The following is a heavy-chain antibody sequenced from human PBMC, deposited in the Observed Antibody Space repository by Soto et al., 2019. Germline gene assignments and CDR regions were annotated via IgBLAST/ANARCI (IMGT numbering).Heavy chain of an antibody. J-gene: IGHJ4*02. CDR2: IYHGGST. V-gene: IGHV4-4*02. CDR3: ASHLIMPGTRGFDY. CDR1: SGSITSSNW. Sequence: QVQLQESGPGLVKPSGTLSLTCAISSGSITSSNWWSWVRQPPGKGLEWIGEIYHGGSTNYNPSLKSRLTISVDKSQNQFSLRLNSVTAADKAVYFCASHLIMPGTRGFDYWGQGSLVTVSS. D-gene: IGHD6-13*01.